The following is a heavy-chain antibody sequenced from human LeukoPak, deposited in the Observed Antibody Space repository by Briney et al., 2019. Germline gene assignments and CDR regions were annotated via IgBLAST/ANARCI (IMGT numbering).Heavy chain of an antibody. D-gene: IGHD4-23*01. CDR3: AKYGGNPRGYYYYYHMDV. J-gene: IGHJ6*03. Sequence: QPGGTLRLSCAASGFTFSSYGMSWVRQAPGKGLEWVSAISGSGGSTYYADSVKGRFTISRDNSKNTLYLQMNSLRADGTAVYYCAKYGGNPRGYYYYYHMDVWGKGTTVTISS. CDR2: ISGSGGST. CDR1: GFTFSSYG. V-gene: IGHV3-23*01.